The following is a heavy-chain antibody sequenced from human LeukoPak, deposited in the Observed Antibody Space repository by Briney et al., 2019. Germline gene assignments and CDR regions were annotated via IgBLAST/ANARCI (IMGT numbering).Heavy chain of an antibody. V-gene: IGHV1-24*01. J-gene: IGHJ4*02. D-gene: IGHD4-23*01. CDR3: ASVVDDYGGNLDDLPDDY. Sequence: GASVKVSCKVSGYTLTELSMHWVRQAPGKGLEWMGGFDPEDGETIYAQKFQGRVTMTEDTSTDTAYMELSSLRSEDTAVYYCASVVDDYGGNLDDLPDDYWGQGTLVTVSS. CDR1: GYTLTELS. CDR2: FDPEDGET.